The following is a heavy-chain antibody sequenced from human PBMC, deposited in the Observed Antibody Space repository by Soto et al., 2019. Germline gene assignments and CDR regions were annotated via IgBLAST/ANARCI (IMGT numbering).Heavy chain of an antibody. CDR1: GYTFTSYD. J-gene: IGHJ4*02. V-gene: IGHV1-8*01. CDR3: ARGRQQLTFLNFELNHRFFDY. D-gene: IGHD6-13*01. Sequence: GASVKVSCKASGYTFTSYDINWVRQATGQGLEWMGWMNPNSGNTGYAQKFQGRVTMTRNTSISTAYMELSSLRSEDTAVYYCARGRQQLTFLNFELNHRFFDYWGQGTLVTVSS. CDR2: MNPNSGNT.